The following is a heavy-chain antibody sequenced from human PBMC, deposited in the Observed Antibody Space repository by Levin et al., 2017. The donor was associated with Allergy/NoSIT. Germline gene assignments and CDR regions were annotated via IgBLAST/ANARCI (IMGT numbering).Heavy chain of an antibody. CDR1: GFTFSSYG. J-gene: IGHJ2*01. D-gene: IGHD2-15*01. Sequence: GGSLRLSCAASGFTFSSYGMHWVRQAPGKGLEWVAVIWYDGSNKYYADSVKGRFTISRDNSKNTLYLQMNSLRAEDTAVYYCAILGYCSGGSCYRHFDRWGRGTLVTVSS. CDR3: AILGYCSGGSCYRHFDR. CDR2: IWYDGSNK. V-gene: IGHV3-33*01.